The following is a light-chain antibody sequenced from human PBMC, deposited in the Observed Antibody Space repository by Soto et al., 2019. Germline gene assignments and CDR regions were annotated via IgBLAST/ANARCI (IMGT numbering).Light chain of an antibody. V-gene: IGKV3-20*01. CDR3: QQYGDSWT. CDR2: GAS. CDR1: QSVRSSY. Sequence: EIVLTQSPGTLSLSPGERATLSCRASQSVRSSYLAWYQQKPGQAPRLVIYGASSRATGIPDRFGGSGSGTDFTLTISRLEPEDFAVYYCQQYGDSWTFGQGTKVEIK. J-gene: IGKJ1*01.